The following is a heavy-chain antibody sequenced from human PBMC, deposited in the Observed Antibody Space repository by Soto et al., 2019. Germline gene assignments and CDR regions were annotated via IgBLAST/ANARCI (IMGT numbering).Heavy chain of an antibody. Sequence: LRLSCAASGFTFSSYSMNWVRQAPGKGLEWVSSISSSSSYIYYADSVKGRFTISRDNAKNSLYLQMNSLRAEDTAVYYCARSIYSSGWSDYWGQGTLVTVSS. J-gene: IGHJ4*02. CDR2: ISSSSSYI. D-gene: IGHD6-19*01. CDR3: ARSIYSSGWSDY. CDR1: GFTFSSYS. V-gene: IGHV3-21*01.